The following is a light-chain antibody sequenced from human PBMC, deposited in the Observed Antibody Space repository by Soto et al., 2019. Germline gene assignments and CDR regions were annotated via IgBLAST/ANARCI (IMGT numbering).Light chain of an antibody. V-gene: IGLV1-44*01. CDR1: SANIGSNT. J-gene: IGLJ1*01. CDR3: AAWDGSLKGYV. CDR2: RNN. Sequence: QSVLTQPPSTSGTPGQRVTLSCSGSSANIGSNTVNWYQQLPGTAPKLLIYRNNQRPSGVPDRFSGSKSGTSASLATSGLQSEDEADYYCAAWDGSLKGYVFXTGTNVTVL.